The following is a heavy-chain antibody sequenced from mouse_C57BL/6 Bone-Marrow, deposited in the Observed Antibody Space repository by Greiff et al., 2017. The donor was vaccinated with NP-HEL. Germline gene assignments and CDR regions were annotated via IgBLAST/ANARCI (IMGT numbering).Heavy chain of an antibody. J-gene: IGHJ2*01. CDR3: ASSSLDY. D-gene: IGHD1-1*01. CDR2: IYPGSGNT. Sequence: QVQLKESGAELVRPGASVKLSCKASGYTFTDYYINWVKQRPGQGLEWIARIYPGSGNTYYNEKFKGKATLTAEKSSSPAYMQLSSLTSEDSAVYFCASSSLDYWGQGTTLTVSS. CDR1: GYTFTDYY. V-gene: IGHV1-76*01.